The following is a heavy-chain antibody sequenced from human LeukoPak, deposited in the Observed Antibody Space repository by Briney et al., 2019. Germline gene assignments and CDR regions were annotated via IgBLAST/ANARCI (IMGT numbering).Heavy chain of an antibody. Sequence: GGSLRLSCAASGFTFSSYSMNWLRQAPGKGLEWVSSISSSSSYIYYADSVKGRFTSSRDNAKNSLYLQMNSLRAEDTAVYYCARGAASTAMVDYWGQGTLVTVSS. CDR2: ISSSSSYI. CDR3: ARGAASTAMVDY. V-gene: IGHV3-21*01. CDR1: GFTFSSYS. D-gene: IGHD5-18*01. J-gene: IGHJ4*02.